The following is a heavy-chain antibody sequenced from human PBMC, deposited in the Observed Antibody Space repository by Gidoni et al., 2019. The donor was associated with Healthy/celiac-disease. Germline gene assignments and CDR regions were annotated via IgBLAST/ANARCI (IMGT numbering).Heavy chain of an antibody. Sequence: QVQLVQSGAEVKKPGASVKVSCTASGYTFPSYGISWVRPAPGQGLEWMGWISAYNGNTNYAQKLQGRGTMTTDTSTSTADMELRSLRSDDTAVYYCAREGCTNGVCGYGMDVWGQGTTVTVSS. CDR3: AREGCTNGVCGYGMDV. CDR1: GYTFPSYG. J-gene: IGHJ6*02. V-gene: IGHV1-18*01. D-gene: IGHD2-8*01. CDR2: ISAYNGNT.